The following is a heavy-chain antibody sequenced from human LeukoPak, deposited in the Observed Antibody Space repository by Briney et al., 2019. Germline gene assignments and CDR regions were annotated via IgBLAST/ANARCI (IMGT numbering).Heavy chain of an antibody. Sequence: PGGSLRLSCAASGFTVSSNYMSWVRQAPGKGLEWVSVIYSGGSTYYADSVKGRFTNSRDNSKNTLYLQMNSLRAEDTAVYYCAKARIAAAGYTDAFDIWGQGTMVTVSS. J-gene: IGHJ3*02. CDR1: GFTVSSNY. CDR3: AKARIAAAGYTDAFDI. V-gene: IGHV3-53*01. CDR2: IYSGGST. D-gene: IGHD6-13*01.